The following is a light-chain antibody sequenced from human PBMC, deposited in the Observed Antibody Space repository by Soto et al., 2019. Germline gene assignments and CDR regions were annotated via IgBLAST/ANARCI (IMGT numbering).Light chain of an antibody. CDR2: KAS. V-gene: IGKV1-5*03. CDR3: QQYNSYSWT. Sequence: DSHKTHSPSTLSASVGDRVTITCRASQSISSWLAWYQQKPGKAPKLLIYKASSLESGVPSRFSGSGSGTEFTLTISSLQPDDFATYYCQQYNSYSWTFGQGTKVDIK. CDR1: QSISSW. J-gene: IGKJ1*01.